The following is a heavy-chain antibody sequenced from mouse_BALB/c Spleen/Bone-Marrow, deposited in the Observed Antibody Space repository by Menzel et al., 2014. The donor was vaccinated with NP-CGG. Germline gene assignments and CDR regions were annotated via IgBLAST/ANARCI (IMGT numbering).Heavy chain of an antibody. CDR2: ISSGGSYT. V-gene: IGHV5-6-4*01. CDR3: TRSFYRYDEEAWFAD. J-gene: IGHJ3*01. D-gene: IGHD2-14*01. CDR1: GFTFSSYT. Sequence: EVQLQQSGGGLVKPGGSLKLSCAASGFTFSSYTMSWVRQTPEKRLEWVATISSGGSYTYYPDSVKGRFTISRDNAKNTLYLQMSSLKYEDTAMYYCTRSFYRYDEEAWFADWGQGPLVTVPA.